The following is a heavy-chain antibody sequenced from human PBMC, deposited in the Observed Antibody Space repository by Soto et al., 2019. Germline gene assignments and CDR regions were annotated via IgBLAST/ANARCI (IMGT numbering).Heavy chain of an antibody. D-gene: IGHD6-13*01. V-gene: IGHV3-74*01. J-gene: IGHJ6*02. Sequence: EVQLVESGGGSVQPGGSLRLSCAASGFTFSSYWMHWVRQAPGKGLVWVSRINSDGSSTSYADSVKGRFTISRDNAKNTLYLQMNSLRAEDTAVYYCARAIIAAAGKRSGGMDVWGQGTTVTVSS. CDR1: GFTFSSYW. CDR2: INSDGSST. CDR3: ARAIIAAAGKRSGGMDV.